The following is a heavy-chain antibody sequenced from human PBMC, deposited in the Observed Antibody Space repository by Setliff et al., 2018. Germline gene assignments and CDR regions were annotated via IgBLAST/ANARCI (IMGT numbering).Heavy chain of an antibody. V-gene: IGHV1-2*02. J-gene: IGHJ6*02. CDR2: INSNSGGT. Sequence: GASVKVSCKASGYTFTGYYMHWVRQAPGQGLEWMGWINSNSGGTNYAQKFQGRVTMTRDTSISTAYMELSRLRSDDTAVYYCAREIRVSVPAAPRYYGMDVWGQGTTVTVSS. CDR3: AREIRVSVPAAPRYYGMDV. D-gene: IGHD2-2*01. CDR1: GYTFTGYY.